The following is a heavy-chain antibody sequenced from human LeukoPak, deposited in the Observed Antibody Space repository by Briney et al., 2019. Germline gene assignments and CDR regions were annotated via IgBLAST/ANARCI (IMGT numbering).Heavy chain of an antibody. CDR1: GFTFSSYG. D-gene: IGHD3-10*01. CDR2: ISYDGSNK. V-gene: IGHV3-30*18. CDR3: AKGATGLPMVRGVITHFDY. J-gene: IGHJ4*02. Sequence: GGSLRLSCAASGFTFSSYGMHWVRQAPGKGLEWVAVISYDGSNKYYADSVKGRFTISRDNSKNTLYLQMNSLRAEDTAVYYCAKGATGLPMVRGVITHFDYWGQGTLVTVSS.